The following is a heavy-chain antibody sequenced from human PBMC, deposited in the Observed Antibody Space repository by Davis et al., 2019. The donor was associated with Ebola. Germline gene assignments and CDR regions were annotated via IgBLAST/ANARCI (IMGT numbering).Heavy chain of an antibody. Sequence: PGGSLRLSCAASGLSIHMYWMTWVRQAPGKGLEWVANIKEDGSEKYYVDSVRGRFTISRDNAKNSVFLQMNSLRAEDTAVYYCARDVGVEFDYWGQGALVTVSS. J-gene: IGHJ4*02. V-gene: IGHV3-7*03. CDR3: ARDVGVEFDY. CDR2: IKEDGSEK. D-gene: IGHD3-10*01. CDR1: GLSIHMYW.